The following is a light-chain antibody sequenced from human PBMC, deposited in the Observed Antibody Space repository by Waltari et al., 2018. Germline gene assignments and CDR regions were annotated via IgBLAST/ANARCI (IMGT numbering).Light chain of an antibody. CDR3: QQYGSSPPHLYT. CDR1: QSVSSSY. V-gene: IGKV3-20*01. Sequence: EIVLTQSPGPLSLSPGARDTLSCRASQSVSSSYLAWYQQKPGQAPRLLIHGASSRATGIPDRFSGSGSGTDFTLTISRLEPEDFAVYYCQQYGSSPPHLYTFGQGTKLEIK. CDR2: GAS. J-gene: IGKJ2*01.